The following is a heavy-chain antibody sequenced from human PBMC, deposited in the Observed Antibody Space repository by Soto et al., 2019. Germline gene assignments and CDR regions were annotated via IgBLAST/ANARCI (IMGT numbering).Heavy chain of an antibody. J-gene: IGHJ4*02. Sequence: QVQLQESGPGLVKPSQTLSLTCTVSGGSISSGGYYWSWIRQHPGKGLEWIGYIYYSGITYYNPYLKSRVTISVDSSKNHFSLKLSSVTAADTAVYYCARYSGYGRMYYFDYWGEGTLVAVSS. D-gene: IGHD5-12*01. V-gene: IGHV4-31*03. CDR1: GGSISSGGYY. CDR3: ARYSGYGRMYYFDY. CDR2: IYYSGIT.